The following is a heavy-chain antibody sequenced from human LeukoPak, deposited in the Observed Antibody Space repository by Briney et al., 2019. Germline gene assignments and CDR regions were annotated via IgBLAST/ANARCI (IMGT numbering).Heavy chain of an antibody. J-gene: IGHJ3*02. D-gene: IGHD3-16*01. CDR2: LNPSGGSS. V-gene: IGHV1-46*01. CDR3: ARDLGVSADYLDAFDI. Sequence: ASVKVSCKASGYTVTSYYMHWVRQAPGQGLEWMGILNPSGGSSSYAQKFQGRATLTRATSTSTVYMELSSLRSEDTAVYYCARDLGVSADYLDAFDIWGQGTMVTVSS. CDR1: GYTVTSYY.